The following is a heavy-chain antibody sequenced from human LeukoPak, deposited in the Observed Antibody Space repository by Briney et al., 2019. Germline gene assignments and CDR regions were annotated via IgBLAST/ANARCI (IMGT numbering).Heavy chain of an antibody. V-gene: IGHV3-23*01. Sequence: PGGPLSPSCAASGFPFGGNPMTWVGKPQGRGREGASLFSGSGGSTYYADSVKGRFTISRDNSKNTLYLQMNSLRAEDTAVYYCAKDLESYYLWVVDYWGQGTLVTVSS. CDR1: GFPFGGNP. J-gene: IGHJ4*02. CDR3: AKDLESYYLWVVDY. D-gene: IGHD1-26*01. CDR2: FSGSGGST.